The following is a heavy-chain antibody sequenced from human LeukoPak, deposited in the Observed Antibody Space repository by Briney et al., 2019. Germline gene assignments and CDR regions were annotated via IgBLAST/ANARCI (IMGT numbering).Heavy chain of an antibody. V-gene: IGHV4-61*02. CDR1: GDSISSGSYY. CDR2: IYTSGST. J-gene: IGHJ4*02. Sequence: SETLSLTCTVSGDSISSGSYYWSWIRQPAGKGLEWIGRIYTSGSTNYNPSLKSRVTMSLDTSTNQYSLKLSSVTAADEAVYYCAREMYGEYRKGIDYWGQGTLVTVSS. CDR3: AREMYGEYRKGIDY. D-gene: IGHD4-17*01.